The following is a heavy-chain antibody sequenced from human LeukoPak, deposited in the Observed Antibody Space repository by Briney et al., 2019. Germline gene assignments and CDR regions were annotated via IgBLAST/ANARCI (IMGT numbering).Heavy chain of an antibody. V-gene: IGHV6-1*01. CDR3: AREREVRGVINPHYYYYYGMDV. D-gene: IGHD3-10*01. CDR2: AYYRSKWYN. CDR1: GDSVSSNSAA. J-gene: IGHJ6*02. Sequence: SQTLSLTCAISGDSVSSNSAAWNWIRQSPSRGLEWLGRAYYRSKWYNDYAVSVKSRITINPDTSKNQFSLQLNSVTPEDTAVYYCAREREVRGVINPHYYYYYGMDVWGQGTTVTVSS.